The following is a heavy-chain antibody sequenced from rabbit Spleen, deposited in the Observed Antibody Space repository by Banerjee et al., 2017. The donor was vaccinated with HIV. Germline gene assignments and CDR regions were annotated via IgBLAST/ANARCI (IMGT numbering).Heavy chain of an antibody. CDR3: ARDTSTSFSTYGMDL. Sequence: QEQLAESGGDLVKPEGSLTLTCKASGFDFSSSFWICWVRQAPGKGPEWIGYIVPIFGVTYYANWVNGRFTISSHNAQNTLYLQLNSLTAADTATYFCARDTSTSFSTYGMDLWGPGTLVTVS. D-gene: IGHD1-1*01. J-gene: IGHJ6*01. CDR2: IVPIFGVT. V-gene: IGHV1S47*01. CDR1: GFDFSSSFW.